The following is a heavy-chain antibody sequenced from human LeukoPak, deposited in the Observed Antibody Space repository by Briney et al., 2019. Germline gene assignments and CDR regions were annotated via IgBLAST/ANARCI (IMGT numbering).Heavy chain of an antibody. V-gene: IGHV3-7*01. CDR2: IKQDGSKK. J-gene: IGHJ4*02. Sequence: PGGSLTLSCVASGPPFSSYWMTWVRQAPGKGLEWVANIKQDGSKKSYVDSVKGRFPTSRDNAKNSLYLQMNSLRAEDTAVYYCARDSDRTAFFDYWGQGTLVTVSS. D-gene: IGHD2-15*01. CDR1: GPPFSSYW. CDR3: ARDSDRTAFFDY.